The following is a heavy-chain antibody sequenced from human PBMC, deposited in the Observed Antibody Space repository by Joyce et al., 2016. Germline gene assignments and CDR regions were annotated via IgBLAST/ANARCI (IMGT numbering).Heavy chain of an antibody. V-gene: IGHV5-10-1*03. CDR1: GYSFTSQW. CDR2: IDPRDSYT. Sequence: EVQLVQSGAEVKKPGESLRISCKGSGYSFTSQWISWVRQMPGKGLEWMGRIDPRDSYTDYSPSVEGHVTISVDKTISAAYRQWSSLRASDTAIYYCARHVTDWFDPWGQGTLVTVSS. D-gene: IGHD3-10*02. J-gene: IGHJ5*02. CDR3: ARHVTDWFDP.